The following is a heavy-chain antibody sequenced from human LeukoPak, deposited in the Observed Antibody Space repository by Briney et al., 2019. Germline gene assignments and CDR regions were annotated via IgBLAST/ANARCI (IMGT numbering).Heavy chain of an antibody. J-gene: IGHJ4*02. CDR2: ITANTRGSIT. CDR1: GFSFSTYD. V-gene: IGHV3-23*01. CDR3: ARGGYFSFDY. D-gene: IGHD2/OR15-2a*01. Sequence: GGSLRLSCVTSGFSFSTYDMSWVRQAPGKGLEWVSGITANTRGSITYYADSVKGRFTISRDSSKDTLYLEMNSLRAEDTAVYFCARGGYFSFDYWGQGTLVTVSS.